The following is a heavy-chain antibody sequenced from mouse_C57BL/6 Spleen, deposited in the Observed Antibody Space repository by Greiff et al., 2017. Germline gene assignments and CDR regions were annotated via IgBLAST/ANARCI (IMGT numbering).Heavy chain of an antibody. D-gene: IGHD3-2*02. CDR2: INPNNGGT. V-gene: IGHV1-22*01. CDR1: GYTFTDYN. J-gene: IGHJ2*01. Sequence: EVQRVESGPELVKPGASVKMSCKASGYTFTDYNMHWVKQSHGKSLEWIGYINPNNGGTSYNQKFKGKATLTVNKSSSTAYMELRSLTSEDSAVYYCARHPDSSGYDYFDYWGQGTTLTVSS. CDR3: ARHPDSSGYDYFDY.